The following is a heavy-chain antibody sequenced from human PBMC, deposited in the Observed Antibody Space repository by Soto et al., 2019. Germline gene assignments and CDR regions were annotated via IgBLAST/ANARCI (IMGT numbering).Heavy chain of an antibody. V-gene: IGHV3-66*04. CDR3: ARHGYNYGGGYFDY. CDR1: GVTVSSNY. Sequence: EVQLVESGGGLVQPGGSLRLSCAASGVTVSSNYMSWVRQAPGKGLGWVSVIYSGGSTYYAHSVKGRFTISRDNSKNTLYLQMNSLRAEDTAVYYCARHGYNYGGGYFDYWGQGTLVTVSS. CDR2: IYSGGST. D-gene: IGHD5-18*01. J-gene: IGHJ4*02.